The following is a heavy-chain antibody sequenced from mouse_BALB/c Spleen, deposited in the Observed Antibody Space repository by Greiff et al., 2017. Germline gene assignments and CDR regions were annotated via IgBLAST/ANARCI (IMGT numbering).Heavy chain of an antibody. J-gene: IGHJ4*01. CDR1: GFSLSRYS. Sequence: QVQLKQSGPGLVAPSQSLSITCTVSGFSLSRYSVHWVRQPPGKGLEWLGMIWGGGSTDYNSALKSRLSISKDNSKSQVFLKLNSLQTDDTATYYCAKRYGNYVGAMDYWGQGTSVTVSS. D-gene: IGHD2-10*02. CDR3: AKRYGNYVGAMDY. V-gene: IGHV2-6-4*01. CDR2: IWGGGST.